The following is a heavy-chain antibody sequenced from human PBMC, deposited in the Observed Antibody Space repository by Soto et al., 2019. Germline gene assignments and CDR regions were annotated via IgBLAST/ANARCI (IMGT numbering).Heavy chain of an antibody. J-gene: IGHJ4*02. D-gene: IGHD6-19*01. Sequence: PGGSLRLSCAASGFTFDDYAMHWVRQPPGKGLEWVSGISWNSGNVDYADSVKGRFTISRDNAENSLYLQMNSLRVEDTALYYCANSIAVAGPPFDYWGQGTLVTVSS. CDR2: ISWNSGNV. V-gene: IGHV3-9*01. CDR1: GFTFDDYA. CDR3: ANSIAVAGPPFDY.